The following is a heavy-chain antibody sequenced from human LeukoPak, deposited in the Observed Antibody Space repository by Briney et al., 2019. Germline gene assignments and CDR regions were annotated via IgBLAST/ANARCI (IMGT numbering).Heavy chain of an antibody. V-gene: IGHV1-2*06. D-gene: IGHD3-3*01. CDR1: GYTFTGYY. CDR3: ARDPYYDFWSGAVYYYYSMDV. CDR2: INPNSGGT. Sequence: ASVKVSCKASGYTFTGYYMHWVRQAPGQGLEWMGRINPNSGGTNYAQKFQGRVTMTRDTSISTAYMELSRLRSDDTAVYYCARDPYYDFWSGAVYYYYSMDVWGQGTTVTVSS. J-gene: IGHJ6*02.